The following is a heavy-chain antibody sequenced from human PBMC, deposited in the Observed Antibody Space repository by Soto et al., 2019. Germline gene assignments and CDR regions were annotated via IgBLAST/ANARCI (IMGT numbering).Heavy chain of an antibody. Sequence: ASVKASCKASGYTFTSYGLHWLRQARGERVECMVCNNAGNGNKKYSQKFRGRVTITRDTSASTAYMELSSLRSEDTAVYYCARRYGGYDPYMDVWGKGTTVTVSS. J-gene: IGHJ6*03. D-gene: IGHD5-12*01. CDR1: GYTFTSYG. CDR3: ARRYGGYDPYMDV. CDR2: NNAGNGNK. V-gene: IGHV1-3*01.